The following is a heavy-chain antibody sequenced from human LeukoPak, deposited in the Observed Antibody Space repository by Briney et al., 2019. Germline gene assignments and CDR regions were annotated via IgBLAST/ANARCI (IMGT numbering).Heavy chain of an antibody. CDR3: ARDYQGYSSSQTFDY. CDR2: INPNSGGT. V-gene: IGHV1-2*02. Sequence: GASVKVSCKASGYTFTGYYMHWVRQAPGQGLEWMGWINPNSGGTNYAQKFQGRVTMTRDTSISTAYMELSRLRSDDTAVYYCARDYQGYSSSQTFDYWGQGTLVTVSP. CDR1: GYTFTGYY. D-gene: IGHD6-13*01. J-gene: IGHJ4*02.